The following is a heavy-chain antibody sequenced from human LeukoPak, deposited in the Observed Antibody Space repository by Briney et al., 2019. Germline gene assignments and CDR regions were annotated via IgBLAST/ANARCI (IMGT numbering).Heavy chain of an antibody. CDR3: AKGGEIDASPIDWYFDL. CDR1: GFTFSSYG. J-gene: IGHJ2*01. V-gene: IGHV3-30*18. CDR2: ISYDGSNK. D-gene: IGHD2-2*01. Sequence: GRSLRLSCAASGFTFSSYGMHWLRQAPGKGLEWVAVISYDGSNKYYADSVKGRFTISRDNSKNTLYLQMNSLRAEDTAVYYCAKGGEIDASPIDWYFDLWAVAPWSLSPQ.